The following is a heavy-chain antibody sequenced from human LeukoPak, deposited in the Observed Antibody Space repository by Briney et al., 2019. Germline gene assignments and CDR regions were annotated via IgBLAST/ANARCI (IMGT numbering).Heavy chain of an antibody. V-gene: IGHV3-7*01. CDR3: TTVTTGYFDL. D-gene: IGHD4-17*01. CDR1: GLTFSNYW. CDR2: LNQDGSEK. Sequence: GGSPRLSCAVSGLTFSNYWMSWVRQAPGKGLEWLANLNQDGSEKYYVDSVKGRFTISRDNAKNSLYLELNSLRAEDTAVYYCTTVTTGYFDLWGRGTLVTVSS. J-gene: IGHJ2*01.